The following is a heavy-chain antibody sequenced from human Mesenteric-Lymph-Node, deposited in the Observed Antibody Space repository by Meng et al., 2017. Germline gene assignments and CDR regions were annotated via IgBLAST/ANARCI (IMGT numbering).Heavy chain of an antibody. CDR1: GFTLSSYW. D-gene: IGHD2-21*02. J-gene: IGHJ5*02. CDR2: INSDGSTT. V-gene: IGHV3-74*01. Sequence: EVRLVESGGGLVQPGGSLRLSCAASGFTLSSYWMHWVRQAPGEGLVWVSRINSDGSTTSYADSVKGRFTISRDSAKNTLYLQMNSLRAEDTAVYYCARVQVVVTGFDPWGQGTLVTVSS. CDR3: ARVQVVVTGFDP.